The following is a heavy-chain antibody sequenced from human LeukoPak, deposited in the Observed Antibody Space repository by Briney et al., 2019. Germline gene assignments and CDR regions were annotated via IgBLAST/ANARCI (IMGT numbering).Heavy chain of an antibody. CDR1: GFTFSSYA. V-gene: IGHV3-30*04. J-gene: IGHJ4*02. D-gene: IGHD3-22*01. CDR3: ARDGYVSSGYPAGGLFDY. CDR2: ISYDGSNK. Sequence: HPGGSLRLSCAASGFTFSSYAMHWVRQAPGKGLEWVAVISYDGSNKYYADSVKGRFTISRDNSKNTLYLQMNSLRAEDTAVYYCARDGYVSSGYPAGGLFDYWGQGTLITVSS.